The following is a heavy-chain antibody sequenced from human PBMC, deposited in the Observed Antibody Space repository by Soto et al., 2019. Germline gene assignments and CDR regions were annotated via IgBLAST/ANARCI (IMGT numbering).Heavy chain of an antibody. J-gene: IGHJ2*01. CDR1: GASISSFN. CDR3: ARDRGEDTSSWFWYFSH. CDR2: LNIAGTI. D-gene: IGHD6-13*01. V-gene: IGHV4-4*07. Sequence: SETLSLTCSVSGASISSFNWNWVRQPAGKGPEWVGRLNIAGTINYNPSLKSRITMSMDTSKNQISLHLRSVTAADTAIYYCARDRGEDTSSWFWYFSHWGHGTLVTVSS.